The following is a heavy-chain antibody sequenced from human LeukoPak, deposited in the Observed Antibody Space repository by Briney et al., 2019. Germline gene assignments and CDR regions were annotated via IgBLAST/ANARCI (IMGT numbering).Heavy chain of an antibody. CDR3: GGNSRPYCYYGMDV. D-gene: IGHD4-23*01. V-gene: IGHV3-23*01. CDR2: ISGSGGST. J-gene: IGHJ6*02. CDR1: GFVFSSYA. Sequence: GGSLRLSCAASGFVFSSYAMNWVRQAPGKGLEWVSGISGSGGSTYYADSVKGRFTNSRDNSKNTLYLQMNSLRAEDTAVYYCGGNSRPYCYYGMDVWGQGTTVTVSS.